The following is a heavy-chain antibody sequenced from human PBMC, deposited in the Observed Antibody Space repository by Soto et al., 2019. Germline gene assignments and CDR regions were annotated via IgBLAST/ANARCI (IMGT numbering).Heavy chain of an antibody. D-gene: IGHD6-19*01. CDR1: GGSISSGGYS. J-gene: IGHJ4*02. CDR3: ARAGGLGAVAVDY. CDR2: IYHSGST. V-gene: IGHV4-30-2*01. Sequence: QLQLQESGSGLVKPSQTLSLTCAVSGGSISSGGYSWSWIRQPPGKGLEWIGYIYHSGSTYYNPSLRSPVTISVDRSKNQFSLKLSSVTAADTAVYSCARAGGLGAVAVDYWGQGTLVTVSS.